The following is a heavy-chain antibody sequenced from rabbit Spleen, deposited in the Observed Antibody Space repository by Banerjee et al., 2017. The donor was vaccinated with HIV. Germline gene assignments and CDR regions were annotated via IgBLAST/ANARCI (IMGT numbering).Heavy chain of an antibody. D-gene: IGHD4-1*01. Sequence: EQLEESGGGVDKPGGSLTLTCRACGFSFWNQVVMCWVRQAPGKGLEWIACINAVTGKAFYASCAKGRITFTKTPSTTVTLQMTRLTAADTATYFCARDFDGVIGGNFGWWGQGTLVTVS. V-gene: IGHV1S45*01. CDR3: ARDFDGVIGGNFGW. CDR1: GFSFWNQVV. J-gene: IGHJ3*01. CDR2: INAVTGKA.